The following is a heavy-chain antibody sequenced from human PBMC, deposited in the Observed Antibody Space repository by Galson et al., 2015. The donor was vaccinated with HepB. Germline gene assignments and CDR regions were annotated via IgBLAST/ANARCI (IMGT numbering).Heavy chain of an antibody. CDR3: ARLGHPNWFDP. Sequence: ETLSLTCTASGGSISSSSYYWGWIRQPPGKGLEWIGSIYYSGSTYYNPSLKSRVTISVDTSKNQFSLKLSSVTAADTAVYYCARLGHPNWFDPWGQGTLVTVSS. CDR1: GGSISSSSYY. V-gene: IGHV4-39*01. J-gene: IGHJ5*02. CDR2: IYYSGST.